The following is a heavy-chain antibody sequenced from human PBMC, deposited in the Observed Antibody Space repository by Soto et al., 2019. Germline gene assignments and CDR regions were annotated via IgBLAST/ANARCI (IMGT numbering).Heavy chain of an antibody. J-gene: IGHJ5*02. D-gene: IGHD3-16*01. V-gene: IGHV4-34*01. CDR2: INRSGST. CDR3: ARGLLGGAAT. CDR1: GGALSGYY. Sequence: QVQLQQWGAGLLKPSETLSLTCAVYGGALSGYYWSWIRQPPGKGLEWSGEINRSGSTNYIPYLKSRVIISVDTSQNQFSLKLRSVTDADTAVYDCARGLLGGAATWGQGTLVTVSS.